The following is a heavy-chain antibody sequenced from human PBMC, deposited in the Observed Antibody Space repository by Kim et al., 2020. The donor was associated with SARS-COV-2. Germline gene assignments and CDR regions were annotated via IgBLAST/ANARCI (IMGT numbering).Heavy chain of an antibody. D-gene: IGHD3-22*01. CDR3: AKAVNYDSSPYFDY. CDR2: ISYDGSNK. Sequence: GGSLRLSCAASGFTFSSYGMHWVRQAPGKGLEWVAVISYDGSNKYYADSVKGRFTISRDNSKNTLYLQMNSLRAEDTAVYYCAKAVNYDSSPYFDYWGQGTLVTVSS. V-gene: IGHV3-30*18. CDR1: GFTFSSYG. J-gene: IGHJ4*02.